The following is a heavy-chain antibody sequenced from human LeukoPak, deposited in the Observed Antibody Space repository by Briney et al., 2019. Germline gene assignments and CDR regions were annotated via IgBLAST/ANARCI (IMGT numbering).Heavy chain of an antibody. J-gene: IGHJ4*02. D-gene: IGHD2-2*01. CDR1: GGSISSGGYY. V-gene: IGHV4-30-2*01. CDR3: ARPGYCSSTSCYSFDY. Sequence: SQTLSLTCAVSGGSISSGGYYWSWIRQPPGKGLEWIGYIYHSASTYYNPSLKSRLTISVDRSKNQFSLKLSSVTAADTAVYYCARPGYCSSTSCYSFDYWGQGTLVTVSS. CDR2: IYHSAST.